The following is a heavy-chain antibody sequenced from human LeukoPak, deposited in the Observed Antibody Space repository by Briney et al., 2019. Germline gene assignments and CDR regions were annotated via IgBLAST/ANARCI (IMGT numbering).Heavy chain of an antibody. V-gene: IGHV4-39*07. Sequence: SQTLSLTCTVSGGSISSGSYYWSRLRQPPGKGLERFGEINHSGSTNYNPSLKSRVTISVDTSKNQFSLKLSSVTAADTAVYYCARDRHMVRGVIPLGYWGQGTLVTVSS. CDR1: GGSISSGSYY. CDR3: ARDRHMVRGVIPLGY. D-gene: IGHD3-10*01. J-gene: IGHJ4*02. CDR2: INHSGST.